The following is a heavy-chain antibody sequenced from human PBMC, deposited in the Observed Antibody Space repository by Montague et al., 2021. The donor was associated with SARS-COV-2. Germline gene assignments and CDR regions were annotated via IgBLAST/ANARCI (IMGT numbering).Heavy chain of an antibody. CDR1: GFTFSSYS. Sequence: SLRLSCAASGFTFSSYSMNWVRQAPGKGLEWVSSISSSSSYIYYADSVKGRFTISRDNAKNSLYLQMNSLRAEDTAVYYCARDGVYDIVTGYWTDWGQGTLVTVSS. CDR2: ISSSSSYI. J-gene: IGHJ4*02. D-gene: IGHD3-9*01. CDR3: ARDGVYDIVTGYWTD. V-gene: IGHV3-21*01.